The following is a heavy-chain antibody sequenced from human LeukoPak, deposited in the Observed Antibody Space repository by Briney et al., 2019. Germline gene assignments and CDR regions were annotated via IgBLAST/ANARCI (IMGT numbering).Heavy chain of an antibody. CDR3: ARSPSIVVVTAADDY. CDR2: ISAYNGNT. D-gene: IGHD2-21*02. CDR1: GYTFTSYG. V-gene: IGHV1-18*01. Sequence: ASVKVSCKASGYTFTSYGISWVRQAPGQGLEWMGWISAYNGNTNYAQELQGRVTMTTDTSTSTAYMELRSLRSDDTAVYYCARSPSIVVVTAADDYWGQATLVTVSS. J-gene: IGHJ4*02.